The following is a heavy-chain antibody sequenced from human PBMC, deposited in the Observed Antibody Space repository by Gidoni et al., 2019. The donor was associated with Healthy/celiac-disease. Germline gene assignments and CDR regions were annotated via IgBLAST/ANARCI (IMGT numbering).Heavy chain of an antibody. D-gene: IGHD6-6*01. CDR3: ARGYSSSVGGLRN. Sequence: QVQLVESGGGVVQPGRSLRLSCAASGFTFSSYGMHWVRQAPGQGLGWVSVIWYDGSNKYYADSVKGRFTISRDNSKNTLYLQMNSLRAEDTAVYYCARGYSSSVGGLRNWGQGTLVTVSS. CDR2: IWYDGSNK. J-gene: IGHJ4*02. V-gene: IGHV3-33*01. CDR1: GFTFSSYG.